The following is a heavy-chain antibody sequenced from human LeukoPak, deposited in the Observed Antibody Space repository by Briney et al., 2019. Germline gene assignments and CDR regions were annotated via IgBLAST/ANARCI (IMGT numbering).Heavy chain of an antibody. Sequence: GGSLRFSCAASGFTFSSYSMNWVRQAPGKGLEWVSSISSSSRYIYYAESVKGRFTISRDNAKNTVSLQMESLRAEDTALYYCAKDYAVGSIDYWGQGTLVTVSS. D-gene: IGHD3-16*01. CDR3: AKDYAVGSIDY. V-gene: IGHV3-21*04. CDR2: ISSSSRYI. CDR1: GFTFSSYS. J-gene: IGHJ4*02.